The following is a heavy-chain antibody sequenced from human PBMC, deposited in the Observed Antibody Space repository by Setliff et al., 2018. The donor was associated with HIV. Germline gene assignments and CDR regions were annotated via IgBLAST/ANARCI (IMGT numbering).Heavy chain of an antibody. Sequence: PGGSLRLSCTASGFTFGESGMSWVRQAPGKGLEWVGRIKSKSDDGTTDYAAPVKGRFTISRDDSKNTLYLQMKSLKTEDTAVYYCTTEVFRQWLVGDYWGQGTLVTVSS. CDR3: TTEVFRQWLVGDY. D-gene: IGHD6-19*01. J-gene: IGHJ4*02. CDR1: GFTFGESG. CDR2: IKSKSDDGTT. V-gene: IGHV3-15*01.